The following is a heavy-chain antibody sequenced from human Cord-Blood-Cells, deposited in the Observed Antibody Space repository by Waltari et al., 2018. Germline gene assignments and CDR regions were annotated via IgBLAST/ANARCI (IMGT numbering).Heavy chain of an antibody. D-gene: IGHD6-13*01. CDR2: ISDDGSNK. V-gene: IGHV3-30*18. J-gene: IGHJ4*02. Sequence: QVQLVESGGGVVQPGRSLRLSCAASGFTFSSYGMHWVRQAPGKGLEWVAVISDDGSNKYYADSVKGRFTISRDNSKNTLYLQMNSLRAEDTAVYYCAKIGDSSSWYYFDYWGQGTLVTVSS. CDR3: AKIGDSSSWYYFDY. CDR1: GFTFSSYG.